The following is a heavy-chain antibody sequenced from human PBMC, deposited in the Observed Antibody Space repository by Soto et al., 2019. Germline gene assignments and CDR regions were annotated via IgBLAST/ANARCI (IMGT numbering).Heavy chain of an antibody. CDR3: AGHGGYSY. Sequence: QAGGSLRLSCAATGFTLRTNGMIWVRQAPGKGLEWVSSFSGSGDDTYYADSLKGRFTISRDNSKNTLYLQMNSLRVEDTALYYCAGHGGYSYLGQGTLVTVSS. J-gene: IGHJ4*02. D-gene: IGHD4-17*01. CDR2: FSGSGDDT. V-gene: IGHV3-23*01. CDR1: GFTLRTNG.